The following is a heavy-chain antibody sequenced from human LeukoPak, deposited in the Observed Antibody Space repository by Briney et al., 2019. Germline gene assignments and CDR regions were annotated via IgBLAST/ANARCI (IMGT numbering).Heavy chain of an antibody. V-gene: IGHV4-59*01. CDR1: GGSISSYY. CDR2: IYYSGST. CDR3: ARSRYFDY. J-gene: IGHJ4*02. D-gene: IGHD6-13*01. Sequence: SETLSLTCTVSGGSISSYYWSWIRQPPGKGLEWIGYIYYSGSTNYNPSLKSRVTISVDTSKNQFSLKLSSVTAADTAVYYCARSRYFDYWGQGTLVTVSS.